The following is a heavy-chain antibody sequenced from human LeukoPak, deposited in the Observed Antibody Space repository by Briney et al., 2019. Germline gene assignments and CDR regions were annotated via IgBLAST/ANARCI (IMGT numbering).Heavy chain of an antibody. J-gene: IGHJ4*02. D-gene: IGHD6-19*01. CDR2: IYYSGST. Sequence: SETLSLTCTVSGGSISSSSYYWGWIRQPPGKGLEWIGSIYYSGSTYYNPSLKSRVTISVDTSKNQFSLKLSSVTAADTAVYYCARPYSSGFIYYFVQWGQGTLVTVSS. CDR3: ARPYSSGFIYYFVQ. V-gene: IGHV4-39*01. CDR1: GGSISSSSYY.